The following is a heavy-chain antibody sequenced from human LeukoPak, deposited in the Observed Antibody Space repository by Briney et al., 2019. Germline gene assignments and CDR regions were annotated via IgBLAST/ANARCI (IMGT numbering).Heavy chain of an antibody. CDR1: GGSISSYY. J-gene: IGHJ4*02. CDR3: ARGGRGLRYFDWLLHDY. D-gene: IGHD3-9*01. V-gene: IGHV4-59*08. CDR2: IYCSGST. Sequence: SETLSLTCTVSGGSISSYYWSWIRQPPGKGLEWIGYIYCSGSTNYNPSLKSRVTISVDTSKNQFSLKLSSVTAADTAVYYCARGGRGLRYFDWLLHDYWGQGTLVTVSS.